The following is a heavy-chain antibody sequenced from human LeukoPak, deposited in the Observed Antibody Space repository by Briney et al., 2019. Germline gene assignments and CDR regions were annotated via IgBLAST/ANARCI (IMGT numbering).Heavy chain of an antibody. V-gene: IGHV4-34*01. Sequence: PSETLSLTCAVYGGSLSGYYWSWTRQPPGKGLEWIGEINHSGSTNYNPSLKSRVTISVDTSKNQFPLKLSSVTAADTAVYYCAREGLRPSWGQGTLVAVSS. D-gene: IGHD4-17*01. CDR1: GGSLSGYY. CDR3: AREGLRPS. J-gene: IGHJ5*02. CDR2: INHSGST.